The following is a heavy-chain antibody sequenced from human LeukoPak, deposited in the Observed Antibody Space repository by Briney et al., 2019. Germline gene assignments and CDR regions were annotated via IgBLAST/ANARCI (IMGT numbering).Heavy chain of an antibody. CDR3: ARNAPYFDSSTYYYNWFDP. CDR1: GFTVSSNY. D-gene: IGHD3-22*01. CDR2: IYSGGTT. J-gene: IGHJ5*02. Sequence: GGSLRLSCAASGFTVSSNYMSWVRQAPGTGLEWVSVIYSGGTTFYADSVKGRFTISRDSSKNTLYLQMDSLRAEDTAVYYCARNAPYFDSSTYYYNWFDPWGQGTLVTVSS. V-gene: IGHV3-66*01.